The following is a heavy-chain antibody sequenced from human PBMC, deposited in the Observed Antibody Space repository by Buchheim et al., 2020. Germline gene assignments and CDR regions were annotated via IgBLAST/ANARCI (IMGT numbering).Heavy chain of an antibody. CDR1: GFTFSSYG. Sequence: QVQLVESGGGVVQPGRSLRLSCAASGFTFSSYGMHWVRQAPGKGLEWVAVISYDGSNKYYADSVKGRFPISRDNSKTTLYLQMNSLRAEDTAVYYCAKDREVVAATLYYGMDVWGQGTT. CDR3: AKDREVVAATLYYGMDV. D-gene: IGHD2-15*01. CDR2: ISYDGSNK. V-gene: IGHV3-30*18. J-gene: IGHJ6*02.